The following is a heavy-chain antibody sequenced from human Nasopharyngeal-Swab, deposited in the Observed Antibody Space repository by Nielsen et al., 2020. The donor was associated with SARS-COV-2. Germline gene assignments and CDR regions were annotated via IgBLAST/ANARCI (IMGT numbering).Heavy chain of an antibody. V-gene: IGHV1-69*13. CDR3: ASSKAMPSIAAHWGQSDY. Sequence: SVKVSCKASGGTFSSYAISWVRQAPGQGLERMGGIIPIFGTANYAQKFQGRVTITADESTSTAYMELSSLRSEDTAVYYCASSKAMPSIAAHWGQSDYWGQGTLVTVSS. J-gene: IGHJ4*02. CDR1: GGTFSSYA. D-gene: IGHD6-6*01. CDR2: IIPIFGTA.